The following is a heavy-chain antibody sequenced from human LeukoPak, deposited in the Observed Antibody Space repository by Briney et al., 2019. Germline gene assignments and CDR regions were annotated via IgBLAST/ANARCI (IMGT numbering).Heavy chain of an antibody. J-gene: IGHJ5*02. CDR2: IYSGGGT. V-gene: IGHV3-66*01. CDR3: AKDRQWGGPFKFDP. D-gene: IGHD6-19*01. Sequence: GGSLRLSCAASGFTASYNYMTWVRQAPGKGLEWVSVIYSGGGTYYADSVKDRFTISRDNSKNTLYLQMNSLRAEDTAVYYCAKDRQWGGPFKFDPWGQGTLVTVSS. CDR1: GFTASYNY.